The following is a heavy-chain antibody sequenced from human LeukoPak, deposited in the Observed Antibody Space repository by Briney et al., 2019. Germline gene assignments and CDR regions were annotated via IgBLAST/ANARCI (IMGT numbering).Heavy chain of an antibody. D-gene: IGHD6-25*01. J-gene: IGHJ4*02. CDR3: ARESYSSGWRFDY. CDR1: GGSISSYY. CDR2: IYTSGIT. Sequence: PSETLSLTCTVSGGSISSYYWSWIRQPAGKGLEWIGRIYTSGITNYNPPLKSRVTMSVDTSKNQFSLKLSSVTAADTAVYYCARESYSSGWRFDYWGQGTLVTVSS. V-gene: IGHV4-4*07.